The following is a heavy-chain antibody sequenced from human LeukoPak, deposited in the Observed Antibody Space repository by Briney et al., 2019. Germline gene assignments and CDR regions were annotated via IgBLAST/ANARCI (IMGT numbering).Heavy chain of an antibody. CDR1: GFTFSSSW. J-gene: IGHJ2*01. D-gene: IGHD1-14*01. CDR3: ARAGHHYFDL. Sequence: GGSLRLSCAASGFTFSSSWMHWVRQGPGKGLVWVARMNADGRTINYADSVKGRFTISRDNAKNTLYLQMNSLRTEAAAVYYCARAGHHYFDLWGRGTQVKVSS. V-gene: IGHV3-74*01. CDR2: MNADGRTI.